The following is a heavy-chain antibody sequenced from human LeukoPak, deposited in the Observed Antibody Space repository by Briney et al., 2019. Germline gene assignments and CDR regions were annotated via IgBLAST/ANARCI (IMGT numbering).Heavy chain of an antibody. CDR1: GFTFSSYW. Sequence: PGGSLRLSCVASGFTFSSYWMSWVRQAPGKGLEWVANIKQDGSEKYYVDSVKGRFTISRDNAKNSLYLQMSSLRAEDTAVYYCARRNDYSNYFSYWGQGTLVTVSS. J-gene: IGHJ4*02. D-gene: IGHD4-11*01. CDR2: IKQDGSEK. CDR3: ARRNDYSNYFSY. V-gene: IGHV3-7*01.